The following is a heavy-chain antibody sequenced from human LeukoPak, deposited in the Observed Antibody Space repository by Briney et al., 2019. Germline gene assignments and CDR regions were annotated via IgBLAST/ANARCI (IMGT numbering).Heavy chain of an antibody. CDR2: IIPIFGTA. CDR1: GGTFSSYA. Sequence: PVKVSCKASGGTFSSYAISWVRQAPGQGLEWMGRIIPIFGTANYAQKFQGRVTITADKSTSTAYMELSSLRSGDTAVYYCARDRIVTGDHRYWGQGTLVTVSS. V-gene: IGHV1-69*06. D-gene: IGHD7-27*01. CDR3: ARDRIVTGDHRY. J-gene: IGHJ4*02.